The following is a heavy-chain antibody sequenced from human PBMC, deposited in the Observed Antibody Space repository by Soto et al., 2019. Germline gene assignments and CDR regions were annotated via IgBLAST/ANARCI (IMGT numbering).Heavy chain of an antibody. CDR3: ARDSISMIVVVTQYHQYGMDV. CDR2: TSGDNGNT. CDR1: GYTFTTYG. V-gene: IGHV1-18*01. D-gene: IGHD3-22*01. J-gene: IGHJ6*02. Sequence: GASVKVSCKASGYTFTTYGISWVRQAPGQGLEWMGWTSGDNGNTNYAQKFQGRVTMSTDTSTSTAYMELRSLRSDDTAVYYCARDSISMIVVVTQYHQYGMDVWGQGTTVTVSS.